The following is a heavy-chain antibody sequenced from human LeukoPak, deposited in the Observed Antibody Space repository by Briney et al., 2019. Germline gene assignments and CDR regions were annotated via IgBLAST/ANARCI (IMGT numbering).Heavy chain of an antibody. CDR2: ISDSGGST. CDR3: ANSDAFDI. Sequence: PGGSLRLSCAASGFTFSSYAMSWVRQAPGKGLEWVSGISDSGGSTYYADSVRGRFTISRDISKNTLFLQMNSLRAEDTAVYYCANSDAFDIWGQGTMVTVSS. CDR1: GFTFSSYA. J-gene: IGHJ3*02. V-gene: IGHV3-23*01.